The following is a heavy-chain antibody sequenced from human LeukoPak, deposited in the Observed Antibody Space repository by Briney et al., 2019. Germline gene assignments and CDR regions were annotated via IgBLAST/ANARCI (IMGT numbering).Heavy chain of an antibody. Sequence: SETLSLTCAVYGGSFSGYYWSWIRQPPGKGLEWIGEINHSGSTNYNPSLKSRVTISVDTSKNQFSLKLSSATAADTAVYYCARGPKVVVPAANLFDYWGQGTLVTVSS. J-gene: IGHJ4*02. CDR3: ARGPKVVVPAANLFDY. D-gene: IGHD2-2*01. CDR2: INHSGST. V-gene: IGHV4-34*01. CDR1: GGSFSGYY.